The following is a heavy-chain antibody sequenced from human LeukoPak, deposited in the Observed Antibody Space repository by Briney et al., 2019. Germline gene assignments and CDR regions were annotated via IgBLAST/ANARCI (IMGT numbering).Heavy chain of an antibody. D-gene: IGHD3-3*01. J-gene: IGHJ4*02. Sequence: PSETLSLTCTVSGGSISSGDYYWSWIRQPPGKGLEWIGYIYYSGSTSYNPSLKSRVTILVDTSKNQFSPKLSSMTAADTAVYYCASSEKDEVLRFLEWSPGFDYWGQGTLVTVSS. CDR1: GGSISSGDYY. CDR2: IYYSGST. CDR3: ASSEKDEVLRFLEWSPGFDY. V-gene: IGHV4-30-4*08.